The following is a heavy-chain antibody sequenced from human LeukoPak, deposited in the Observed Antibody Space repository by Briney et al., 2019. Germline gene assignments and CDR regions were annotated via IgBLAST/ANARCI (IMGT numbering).Heavy chain of an antibody. V-gene: IGHV4-61*08. CDR1: GGSISSGDYY. CDR3: ARDAGVLRYFDWSTDAFDI. Sequence: SQTLSLTCTVSGGSISSGDYYWSWIRQPPGKGLEWIGYIYYSGSTNYNPSLKSRVTISVDTSKNQFSPKLSSVTAADTAVYYCARDAGVLRYFDWSTDAFDIWGQGTMVTVSS. CDR2: IYYSGST. D-gene: IGHD3-9*01. J-gene: IGHJ3*02.